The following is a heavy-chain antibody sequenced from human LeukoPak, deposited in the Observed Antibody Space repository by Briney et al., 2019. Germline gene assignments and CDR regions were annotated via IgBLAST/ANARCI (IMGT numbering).Heavy chain of an antibody. D-gene: IGHD3-3*01. V-gene: IGHV3-74*01. CDR3: ARDLYWDTIFGVLMDV. CDR1: GFTFSNYW. J-gene: IGHJ6*04. Sequence: AGGSLRLSCAASGFTFSNYWMHWVRQVPGKGLVWVSRINDDGRATFYADSVKGRFTISRDNAKNSLYLQMNSLRAEDTAVYYCARDLYWDTIFGVLMDVWGKGTTVTVSS. CDR2: INDDGRAT.